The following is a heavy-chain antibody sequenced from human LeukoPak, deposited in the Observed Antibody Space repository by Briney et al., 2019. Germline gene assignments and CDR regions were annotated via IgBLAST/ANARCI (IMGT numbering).Heavy chain of an antibody. CDR3: ASMYSSGWGPRAFDY. Sequence: PSETLSLTCTVSGGSISSYYWSWIRQPPGKGLEWIGYIYYSGSTNYNPSLKSRVTISVDTSKNQFSLKLSSVTAADTAVYYCASMYSSGWGPRAFDYWGQGTLVTVSS. D-gene: IGHD6-19*01. J-gene: IGHJ4*02. V-gene: IGHV4-59*01. CDR1: GGSISSYY. CDR2: IYYSGST.